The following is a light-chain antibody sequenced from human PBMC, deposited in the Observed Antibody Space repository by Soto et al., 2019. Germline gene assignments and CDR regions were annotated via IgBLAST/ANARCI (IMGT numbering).Light chain of an antibody. J-gene: IGKJ2*01. CDR3: QQRSNWLPEYY. V-gene: IGKV3-11*01. Sequence: EIVLTQSPATLSLSPGERATLSCRASQSVSSYLAWYQQKPGQAPRLLIYDASNRATGIPARFSGSGSGTDFTLTISSLEPEDFGVYYCQQRSNWLPEYYLGQGTKREIK. CDR1: QSVSSY. CDR2: DAS.